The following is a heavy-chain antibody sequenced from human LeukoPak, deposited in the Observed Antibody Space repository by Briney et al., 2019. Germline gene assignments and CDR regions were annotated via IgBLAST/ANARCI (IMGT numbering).Heavy chain of an antibody. D-gene: IGHD3-16*01. CDR2: VYYNGST. Sequence: SETLSLTCTVSGGSISSYYWSWIRQPPGKGLEWVGYVYYNGSTNYNPSLESRVTISLDTSKNQFSLNLSSVTAADTALYYCATGGYALFDPWGPGTLVTVSS. CDR1: GGSISSYY. J-gene: IGHJ5*02. V-gene: IGHV4-59*08. CDR3: ATGGYALFDP.